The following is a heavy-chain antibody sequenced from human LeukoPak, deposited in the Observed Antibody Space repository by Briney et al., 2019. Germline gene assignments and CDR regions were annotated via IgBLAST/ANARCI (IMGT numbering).Heavy chain of an antibody. CDR3: AREGLYFGY. CDR1: GDNVSSNSAA. Sequence: SQTLSLTCVISGDNVSSNSAAWNWITQSPSRGLEWLGRTYYRSKWYNDYAVSVKSRITINPDTSKNQFSLQLSSVTPEDTAVYYCAREGLYFGYWGQGTLVTVSS. J-gene: IGHJ4*01. D-gene: IGHD3/OR15-3a*01. V-gene: IGHV6-1*01. CDR2: TYYRSKWYN.